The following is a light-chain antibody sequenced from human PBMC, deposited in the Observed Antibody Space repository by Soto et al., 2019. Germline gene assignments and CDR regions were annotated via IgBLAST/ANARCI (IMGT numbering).Light chain of an antibody. V-gene: IGKV1-39*01. CDR2: ASF. CDR1: QTISNY. J-gene: IGKJ2*01. Sequence: DIQMTQSPSSLSVSVGDRVTITCRASQTISNYLYWYQQKPGTAPQLLMYASFNLQSGVPSRFSGSGSGTDFTLTISSLQPEDFATYYCQQSYSTPYTVGQGTNLEI. CDR3: QQSYSTPYT.